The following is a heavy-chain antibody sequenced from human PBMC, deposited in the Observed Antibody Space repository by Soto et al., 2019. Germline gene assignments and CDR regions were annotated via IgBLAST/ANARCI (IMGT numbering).Heavy chain of an antibody. CDR2: IYHGGST. CDR3: ARDIPMITFGGVMLSVRAFEI. Sequence: QVQLQESGPGLVKPSGTLSLTCAVSGGSISSSNWWSWVRQPPGKGLEWIGEIYHGGSTNYNPSLKSRVTISVDKFKNQFPLKLSSVTAADTDVYYCARDIPMITFGGVMLSVRAFEIWGQGTMVTVSS. V-gene: IGHV4-4*02. D-gene: IGHD3-16*01. J-gene: IGHJ3*02. CDR1: GGSISSSNW.